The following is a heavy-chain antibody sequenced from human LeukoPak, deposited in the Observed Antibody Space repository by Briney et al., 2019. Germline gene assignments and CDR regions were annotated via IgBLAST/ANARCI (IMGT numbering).Heavy chain of an antibody. CDR2: LYYGGNT. CDR3: ARHTRPGYGGSENAFDI. D-gene: IGHD5-12*01. V-gene: IGHV4-34*01. Sequence: SETLSLTCAVYGGSFSGYLWSGVRQPPGKGLEWIGNLYYGGNTHYNPSLKSRVTISADTSNNQFSLNLSSVTATDTAVYYCARHTRPGYGGSENAFDIWGQGTMVTVSS. CDR1: GGSFSGYL. J-gene: IGHJ3*02.